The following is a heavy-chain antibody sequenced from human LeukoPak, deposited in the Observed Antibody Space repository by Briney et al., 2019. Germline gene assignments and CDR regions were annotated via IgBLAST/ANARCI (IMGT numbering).Heavy chain of an antibody. J-gene: IGHJ3*02. V-gene: IGHV3-23*01. CDR3: AKGVAVAGYFDAFDI. D-gene: IGHD6-19*01. CDR2: ISGSGGST. CDR1: GLTFSSYA. Sequence: GGSLRLSCAASGLTFSSYAMSWVRQAPGKGLEWVSAISGSGGSTYYADSVKGRFTISRDNSKNTLYLQMNSLRAEDTAVYYCAKGVAVAGYFDAFDIWGQGTMVTVSS.